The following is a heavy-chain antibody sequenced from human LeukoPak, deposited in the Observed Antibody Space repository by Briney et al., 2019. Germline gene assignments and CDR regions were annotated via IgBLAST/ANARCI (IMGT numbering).Heavy chain of an antibody. CDR2: IYHSGST. V-gene: IGHV4-38-2*02. CDR3: ARVRGGDFWSGYYASSDAFDI. D-gene: IGHD3-3*01. CDR1: GYSISSGYY. Sequence: SETLSLTCTVSGYSISSGYYWGWIRQPPGKGLEWIGSIYHSGSTYYNPSLKSRVTISVDTSKNQFSLKLSSVTAADTAVYYCARVRGGDFWSGYYASSDAFDIWGQGTMVTVSS. J-gene: IGHJ3*02.